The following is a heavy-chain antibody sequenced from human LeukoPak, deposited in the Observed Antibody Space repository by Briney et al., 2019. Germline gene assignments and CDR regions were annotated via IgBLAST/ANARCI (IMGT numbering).Heavy chain of an antibody. J-gene: IGHJ3*02. Sequence: XGRIXPILGIANYAQKFQGRVTITADKSTSTAYMELSSLRSEDTAVYYCARDDIVVVPAAIEDAFDIWGQGTMVTVSS. CDR3: ARDDIVVVPAAIEDAFDI. CDR2: IXPILGIA. V-gene: IGHV1-69*04. D-gene: IGHD2-2*02.